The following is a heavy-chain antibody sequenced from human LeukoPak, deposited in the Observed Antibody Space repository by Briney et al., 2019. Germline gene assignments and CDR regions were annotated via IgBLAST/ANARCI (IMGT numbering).Heavy chain of an antibody. Sequence: SETLSLTCTVSGGSISSGGYYWSWIRQHPGKGLEWIGYIYYSGSTYYNPSLKSRVTISVDTSKNQFSLKLSSVTAADTAVYYCAGYCSSTSCYRYLNWFDPWGQGTLVTVSS. CDR2: IYYSGST. CDR3: AGYCSSTSCYRYLNWFDP. D-gene: IGHD2-2*01. CDR1: GGSISSGGYY. V-gene: IGHV4-31*03. J-gene: IGHJ5*02.